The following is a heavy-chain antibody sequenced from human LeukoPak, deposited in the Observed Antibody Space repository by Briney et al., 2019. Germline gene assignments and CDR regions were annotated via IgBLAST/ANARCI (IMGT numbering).Heavy chain of an antibody. CDR1: GGTFSSYA. Sequence: SVTVSCTASGGTFSSYAISWVRQAPGQGLEWMGGIIPIFGTANYTQKFQGRVTITADESTSTAYMELSSLRSEDTAVYYCARDRITIFGVVTLAYFDYWGQGTLVTVSS. J-gene: IGHJ4*02. D-gene: IGHD3-3*01. CDR3: ARDRITIFGVVTLAYFDY. CDR2: IIPIFGTA. V-gene: IGHV1-69*13.